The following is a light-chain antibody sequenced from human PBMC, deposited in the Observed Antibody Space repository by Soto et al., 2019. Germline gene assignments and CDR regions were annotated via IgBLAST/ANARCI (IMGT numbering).Light chain of an antibody. J-gene: IGKJ1*01. CDR1: QSVSSY. Sequence: EIVLTQSPATLSLSPGERATLSCRASQSVSSYLAWYQQKPGQAPRLLIYDASNRATGIPARFSGSGSGTEFTLTISSLQSEDFAVYYCQQYNNWPVTFGQGTKVEI. V-gene: IGKV3-11*01. CDR2: DAS. CDR3: QQYNNWPVT.